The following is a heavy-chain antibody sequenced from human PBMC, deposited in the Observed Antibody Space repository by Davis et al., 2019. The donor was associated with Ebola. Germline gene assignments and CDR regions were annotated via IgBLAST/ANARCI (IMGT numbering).Heavy chain of an antibody. CDR2: IRGSGGST. CDR1: GFTFSSYA. D-gene: IGHD3-10*01. V-gene: IGHV3-23*01. Sequence: GESLKISCAASGFTFSSYAMSWVRQAPGKGLEWVSAIRGSGGSTYYADSVKGRFTISRDNSKNTLYLQMNSLRAEDTAVYYCAKGGYKPYYFDYWGQGTLVTVSS. J-gene: IGHJ4*02. CDR3: AKGGYKPYYFDY.